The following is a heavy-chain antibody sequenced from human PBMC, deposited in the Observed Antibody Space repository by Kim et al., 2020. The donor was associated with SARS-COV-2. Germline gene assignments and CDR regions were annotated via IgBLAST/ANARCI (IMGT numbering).Heavy chain of an antibody. J-gene: IGHJ4*02. CDR1: GYTFTTFA. D-gene: IGHD6-19*01. Sequence: ASVKVSCKASGYTFTTFALYWVRRAPGQRLEWMGWINGGNGNTRYSQKFQGRVSITRDTSATTAYLELSGLRSEDTAVYYCAREAVAGSFDYWGQGTLVTVYS. V-gene: IGHV1-3*01. CDR3: AREAVAGSFDY. CDR2: INGGNGNT.